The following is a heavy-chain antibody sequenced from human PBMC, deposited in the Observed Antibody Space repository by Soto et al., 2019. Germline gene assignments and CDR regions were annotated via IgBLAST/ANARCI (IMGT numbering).Heavy chain of an antibody. CDR3: ARRGGYCSSTNCYGYYSMDV. Sequence: QLQLQESGPGLMKPSETLSLTCTVSGGSISSGPYSWGWIRQPPGEGLEWIGTSHYSESTYYNPSLESRVTISVDTSKNQFSLKVCSVTVADTGVYYCARRGGYCSSTNCYGYYSMDVLGQGATVTVSS. D-gene: IGHD2-2*01. J-gene: IGHJ6*02. CDR2: SHYSEST. V-gene: IGHV4-39*01. CDR1: GGSISSGPYS.